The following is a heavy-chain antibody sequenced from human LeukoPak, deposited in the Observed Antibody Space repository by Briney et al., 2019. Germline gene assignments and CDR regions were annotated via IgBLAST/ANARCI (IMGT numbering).Heavy chain of an antibody. V-gene: IGHV3-49*04. CDR3: TRGKYYDFWSGYYPDY. CDR1: GFTFGDYA. J-gene: IGHJ4*02. D-gene: IGHD3-3*01. CDR2: IRSKAYGGTT. Sequence: GGSLRLSCTASGFTFGDYAMSWVRQAPGKGLEWVGFIRSKAYGGTTEYAASVKGRFTISRDDSKSIAYLQMNSLKTEDTAVYYCTRGKYYDFWSGYYPDYWGQGTLVTVSS.